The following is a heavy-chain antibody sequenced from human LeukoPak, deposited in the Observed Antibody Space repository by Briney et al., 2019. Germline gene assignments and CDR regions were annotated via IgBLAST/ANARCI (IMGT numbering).Heavy chain of an antibody. V-gene: IGHV5-51*01. Sequence: GESLKISCEASGYSFTTYWIGWVRQMPGKGLEWMGIIYPGDSDNRYSPSFQGQVTISADKSISTAYLQWSSLKDSDTAMYYCARHAGSGSYYSRAIDYWGQGTLVTVSS. CDR1: GYSFTTYW. J-gene: IGHJ4*02. CDR2: IYPGDSDN. D-gene: IGHD3-10*01. CDR3: ARHAGSGSYYSRAIDY.